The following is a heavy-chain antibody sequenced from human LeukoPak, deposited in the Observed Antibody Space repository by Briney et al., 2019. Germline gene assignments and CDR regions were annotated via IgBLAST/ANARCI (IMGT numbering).Heavy chain of an antibody. CDR3: ARDRGGYCSSTSCLYDY. J-gene: IGHJ4*02. D-gene: IGHD2-2*01. CDR1: GFTFSSYT. Sequence: PGGSLRLSCAASGFTFSSYTMNWVRQAPGKGLEWVSSISSSSSYMYYADSVKGRFTISRDNAKNSLYLQMNSLRAEDTVVYYCARDRGGYCSSTSCLYDYWGQGTLVTVSS. V-gene: IGHV3-21*01. CDR2: ISSSSSYM.